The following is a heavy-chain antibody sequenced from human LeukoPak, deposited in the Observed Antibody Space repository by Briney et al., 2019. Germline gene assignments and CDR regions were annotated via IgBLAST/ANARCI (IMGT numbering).Heavy chain of an antibody. CDR1: GFTFSSYD. D-gene: IGHD6-19*01. CDR2: IGIAGDT. J-gene: IGHJ6*02. V-gene: IGHV3-13*01. Sequence: GGSLRLSCAASGFTFSSYDMQWVRQVIGKGLEWVSAIGIAGDTHYSGSVKGRFTISRENAKNSLYLQMNSLRARDTAVYYCARDPSGRGMDVWGQGTTVTVSS. CDR3: ARDPSGRGMDV.